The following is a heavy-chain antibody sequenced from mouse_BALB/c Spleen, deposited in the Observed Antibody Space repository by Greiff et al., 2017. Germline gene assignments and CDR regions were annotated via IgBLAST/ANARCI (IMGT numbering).Heavy chain of an antibody. J-gene: IGHJ4*01. Sequence: QVQLKESGPELVKPGASVKISCKASGYAFSSSWMNWVKQRPGQGLEWIGRIYPGDGDTNYNGKFKGKATLTADKSSSTAYMQLSSLTSVDSAVYFCARGGLRRGYYAMDYWGQGTSVTVSS. V-gene: IGHV1-82*01. D-gene: IGHD2-2*01. CDR3: ARGGLRRGYYAMDY. CDR2: IYPGDGDT. CDR1: GYAFSSSW.